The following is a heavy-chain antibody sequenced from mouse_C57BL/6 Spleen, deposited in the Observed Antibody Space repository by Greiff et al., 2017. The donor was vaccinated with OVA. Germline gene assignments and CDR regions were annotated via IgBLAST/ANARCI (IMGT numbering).Heavy chain of an antibody. D-gene: IGHD1-1*01. Sequence: VQLQQSGPELVKPGASVKMSCKASGYTFNDYNMHWVKQSHGKSLEWIGYINPNNGGTSYNQKFKGKATLTVNKSSSTAYMELRSLTSEDSAVYYCAKGTTVVANYYAMDYWGQGTSVTVSS. CDR2: INPNNGGT. CDR1: GYTFNDYN. V-gene: IGHV1-22*01. J-gene: IGHJ4*01. CDR3: AKGTTVVANYYAMDY.